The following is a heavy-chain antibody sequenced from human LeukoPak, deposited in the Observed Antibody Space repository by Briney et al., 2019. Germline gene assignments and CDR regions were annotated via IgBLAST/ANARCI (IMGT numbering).Heavy chain of an antibody. V-gene: IGHV3-15*01. CDR2: IRSKTDGWTT. J-gene: IGHJ4*02. CDR3: ATWADLYDH. CDR1: GFTFSNAW. Sequence: KSGGSLRLSCEASGFTFSNAWMNWVRQAPGKGLEWLGRIRSKTDGWTTDYAAPVKGRFIISRDDSRNTFYLQMNSLKTEDTALYYCATWADLYDHWGQGTLVTVSS.